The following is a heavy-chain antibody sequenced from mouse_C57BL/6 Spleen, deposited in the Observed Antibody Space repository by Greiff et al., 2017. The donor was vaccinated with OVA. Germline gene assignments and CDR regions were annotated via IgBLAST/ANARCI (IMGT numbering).Heavy chain of an antibody. CDR2: IRNKANNHAT. CDR1: GFTFSDAW. D-gene: IGHD2-4*01. Sequence: EVKLVESGGGLVQPGGSMKLSCAASGFTFSDAWMDWVRQSPEKGLEWVAEIRNKANNHATYYAESVKGRFTISRDESKSSVYLQMNSLRAEDTGMYYCTRSYDYDVDYAMDYWGQGTSVTVSS. V-gene: IGHV6-6*01. CDR3: TRSYDYDVDYAMDY. J-gene: IGHJ4*01.